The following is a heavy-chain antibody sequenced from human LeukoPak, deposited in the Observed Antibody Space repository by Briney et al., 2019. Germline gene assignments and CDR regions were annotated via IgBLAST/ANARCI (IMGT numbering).Heavy chain of an antibody. CDR1: GGSISSYY. J-gene: IGHJ4*02. V-gene: IGHV4-59*01. CDR3: ARGYGGYFDY. Sequence: SETLSLTCTVSGGSISSYYWSWIRQPPGKGLEWIGYIYYSGSTNYNPSLKSRVTISVDTSKNQFSLELSSVTAADTAVYYCARGYGGYFDYWGQGTLVTVSS. CDR2: IYYSGST. D-gene: IGHD4-23*01.